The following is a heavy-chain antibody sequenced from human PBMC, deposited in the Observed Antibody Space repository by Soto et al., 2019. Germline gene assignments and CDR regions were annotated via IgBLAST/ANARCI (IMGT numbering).Heavy chain of an antibody. CDR1: GGFISGYY. V-gene: IGHV4-59*01. J-gene: IGHJ6*02. Sequence: QVQLQESGPGLVKTSETLSLTCTVSGGFISGYYWTWIRQTPGKGLEWIGYFYSSANTKYNPSLKSRVTISVDTSKNQFSLKLTSVTAADTAVYYCARDLLHGDYYYGMDVWGQGTTVTVSS. CDR2: FYSSANT. D-gene: IGHD1-26*01. CDR3: ARDLLHGDYYYGMDV.